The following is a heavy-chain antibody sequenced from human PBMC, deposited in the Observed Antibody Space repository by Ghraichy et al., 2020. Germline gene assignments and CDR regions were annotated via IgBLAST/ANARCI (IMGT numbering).Heavy chain of an antibody. D-gene: IGHD1-14*01. J-gene: IGHJ6*02. CDR2: IFYSGTT. CDR1: GGSIRRNY. CDR3: ARNRGSSSYDYYGMDV. V-gene: IGHV4-59*01. Sequence: TLSLTCSVSGGSIRRNYWSWIRQPPGKGLEWIGYIFYSGTTNYNPVLKSRVTLSVDTSKNQFSLTVWSVNAADTAVYYCARNRGSSSYDYYGMDVWGQGTTVTVCS.